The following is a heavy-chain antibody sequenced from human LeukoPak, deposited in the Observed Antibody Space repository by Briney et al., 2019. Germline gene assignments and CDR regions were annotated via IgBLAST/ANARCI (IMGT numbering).Heavy chain of an antibody. CDR3: ARHAYYDFWSGYYTSDYFVY. D-gene: IGHD3-3*01. CDR1: RGSISSSSYY. V-gene: IGHV4-39*01. Sequence: PSETLSLTCTVSRGSISSSSYYWGWIRQPPGKGLEWIGSIYYSGSTYYNPSLKSRVTISVDTSKNQFSLKLSSVTAADTAVYYCARHAYYDFWSGYYTSDYFVYWGQGTLVTVSS. CDR2: IYYSGST. J-gene: IGHJ4*02.